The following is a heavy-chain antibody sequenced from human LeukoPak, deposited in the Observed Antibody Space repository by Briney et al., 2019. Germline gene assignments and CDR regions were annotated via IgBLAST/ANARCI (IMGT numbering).Heavy chain of an antibody. CDR1: GGSISSYY. D-gene: IGHD3-10*01. CDR3: AKGSYSGDSSPTGDDY. V-gene: IGHV4-59*01. Sequence: SETLSLTCTVSGGSISSYYWSWVRQPPGKGLEWIGYIYYSGSTNYNPSLKSRVTISVDTSKNQFSLKLSSVTAADTAIYYCAKGSYSGDSSPTGDDYWGQGTLVTVSS. J-gene: IGHJ4*02. CDR2: IYYSGST.